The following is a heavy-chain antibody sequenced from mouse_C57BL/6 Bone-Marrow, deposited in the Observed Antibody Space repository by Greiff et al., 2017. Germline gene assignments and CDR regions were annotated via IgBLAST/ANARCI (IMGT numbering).Heavy chain of an antibody. D-gene: IGHD2-4*01. V-gene: IGHV1-64*01. CDR1: GYTFTSYW. CDR3: AREEGLSPWFAY. CDR2: IHPNSGST. Sequence: VQLQQPGAELVKPGASVKLSCKASGYTFTSYWMPWVKQRPGQGLEWIGMIHPNSGSTNYNEKFKSKATLTVDKSSSTAYMQLSSLTSEDSAVYYCAREEGLSPWFAYWGQGTLVTVSA. J-gene: IGHJ3*01.